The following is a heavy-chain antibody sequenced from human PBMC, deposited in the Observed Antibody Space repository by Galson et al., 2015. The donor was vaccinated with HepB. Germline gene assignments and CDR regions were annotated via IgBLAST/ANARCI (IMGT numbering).Heavy chain of an antibody. CDR3: ARDRRRIVVVPAAPIDYYYYYGMDV. D-gene: IGHD2-2*01. CDR2: IIPIFGIA. Sequence: SVKVSCKASGGTFSSYAISWVRQAPGRGLEWMGGIIPIFGIANYAQKFQGRVTITADESTSTAYMELSSLRSEDTAVYYCARDRRRIVVVPAAPIDYYYYYGMDVWGQGTTVTVSS. CDR1: GGTFSSYA. J-gene: IGHJ6*02. V-gene: IGHV1-69*13.